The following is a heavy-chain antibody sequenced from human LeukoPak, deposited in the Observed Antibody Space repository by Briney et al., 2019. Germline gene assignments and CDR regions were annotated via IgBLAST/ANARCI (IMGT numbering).Heavy chain of an antibody. V-gene: IGHV1-46*01. CDR1: GYTFTSYY. CDR3: ARGTDYYDSSDDAFDI. D-gene: IGHD3-22*01. J-gene: IGHJ3*02. Sequence: ASVKVSCKASGYTFTSYYMHWVRQAPGQGLEWMGIINPSGGSTSYAQKFQGRVTMTRDTSTSTVYMELSSLRSEDTAVYYCARGTDYYDSSDDAFDIWGQGTMVTVSS. CDR2: INPSGGST.